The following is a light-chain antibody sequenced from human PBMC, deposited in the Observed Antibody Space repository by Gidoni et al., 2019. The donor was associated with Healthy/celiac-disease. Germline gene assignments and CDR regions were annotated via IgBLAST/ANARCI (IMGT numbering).Light chain of an antibody. CDR2: DAS. J-gene: IGKJ4*01. Sequence: LTKSPATLSLSPGERATLSCRASQSVSSYLAWYQQKPGQAPRLLIYDASNRATGIPARFSGSGSGTDFTLTISILEPEDFAVYYCQQRSNWPLTFGGGTKVEIK. V-gene: IGKV3-11*01. CDR1: QSVSSY. CDR3: QQRSNWPLT.